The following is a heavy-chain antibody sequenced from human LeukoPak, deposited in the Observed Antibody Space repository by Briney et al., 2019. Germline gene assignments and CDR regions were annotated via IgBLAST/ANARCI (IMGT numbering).Heavy chain of an antibody. CDR2: ISAYNGNT. J-gene: IGHJ5*02. V-gene: IGHV1-18*01. D-gene: IGHD3-22*01. Sequence: GASVKVSCKTSGYTVTSYGISWVRQAHGQWLEWMGWISAYNGNTNYAQKLQGGVTMTTDTSTSTAYMELRSLRSDDTAVYYCARVGGPYYYDSSGYYPLIDPWGQGTLVTVSS. CDR3: ARVGGPYYYDSSGYYPLIDP. CDR1: GYTVTSYG.